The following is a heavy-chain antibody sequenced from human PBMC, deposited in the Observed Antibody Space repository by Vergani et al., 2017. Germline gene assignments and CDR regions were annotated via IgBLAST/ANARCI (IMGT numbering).Heavy chain of an antibody. J-gene: IGHJ4*02. V-gene: IGHV1-2*02. CDR2: INPNSGGT. Sequence: QVQLVQSGAEVKKPGASVKVFCKASGYTFTDYFMHWVRQAPGQGLEWMGWINPNSGGTNYAQKFQGRVTMTRDKSISTAYMELSNLRSDDTAVYYCARVGTSSNRDYFDYWGQGTLVTVSS. CDR3: ARVGTSSNRDYFDY. D-gene: IGHD2-2*01. CDR1: GYTFTDYF.